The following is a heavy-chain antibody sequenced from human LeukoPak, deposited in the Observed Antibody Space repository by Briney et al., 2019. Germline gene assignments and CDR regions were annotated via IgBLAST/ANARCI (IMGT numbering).Heavy chain of an antibody. J-gene: IGHJ4*02. CDR3: VREARGYHYTYFDY. CDR1: GFTLGSHD. V-gene: IGHV3-13*01. Sequence: GGSLRLACTASGFTLGSHDMHWVRQIQGQGLEWVAAVSSGFHAFFAASAQGRFTVSREAARNSLYLQMNSLRAGDTAVYYCVREARGYHYTYFDYRGQGTLVTVSS. D-gene: IGHD5-18*01. CDR2: VSSGFHA.